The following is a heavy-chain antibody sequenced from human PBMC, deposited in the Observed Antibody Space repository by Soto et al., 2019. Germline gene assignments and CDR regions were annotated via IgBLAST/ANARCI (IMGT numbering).Heavy chain of an antibody. CDR3: ARQSCSSTSCYSWVSWFDP. V-gene: IGHV4-59*08. Sequence: QVQLQESGPGLVKPSETLSLTCTVSGGSISSYYWSWIRQPPGKGLEWIGHIYYSGSTNYNPPLTRRVSIAVDTSKNQSSRELSSLTAADTAVYYCARQSCSSTSCYSWVSWFDPWGQGTLVTVST. CDR1: GGSISSYY. D-gene: IGHD2-2*01. CDR2: IYYSGST. J-gene: IGHJ5*02.